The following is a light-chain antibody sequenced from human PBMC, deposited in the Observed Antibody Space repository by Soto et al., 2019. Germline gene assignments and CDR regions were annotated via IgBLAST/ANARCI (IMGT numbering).Light chain of an antibody. CDR2: DVS. Sequence: QSALTQPASVSGSPGQSITISCTGTSSDVGGYNYVSWYQQHPGKAPKVMIYDVSNRSSGGSKRFSGPKSGNSASLTISGRQAEDGGDYYCSSYTSSSTLVFGGGSKLTVL. CDR1: SSDVGGYNY. CDR3: SSYTSSSTLV. V-gene: IGLV2-14*01. J-gene: IGLJ2*01.